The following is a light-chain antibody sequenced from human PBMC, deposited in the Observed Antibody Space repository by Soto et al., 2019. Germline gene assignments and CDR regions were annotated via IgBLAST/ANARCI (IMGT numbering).Light chain of an antibody. Sequence: QSALTQPASVSGSPGQSITISCTGTSSDIGAYNSVSWYQQHPGKAPKLIIYVVSTRPSGVSNRFSGSKSGNTASLTISGLQAGDEADYYCSSYSSSGTLMMFGGGTQLTVL. CDR3: SSYSSSGTLMM. J-gene: IGLJ3*02. V-gene: IGLV2-14*01. CDR1: SSDIGAYNS. CDR2: VVS.